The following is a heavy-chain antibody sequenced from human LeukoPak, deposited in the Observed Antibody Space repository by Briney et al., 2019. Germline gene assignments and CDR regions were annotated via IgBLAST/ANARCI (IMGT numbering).Heavy chain of an antibody. CDR2: ISSSGSTI. CDR3: ARAPYGGNPLRYGMDV. J-gene: IGHJ6*02. V-gene: IGHV3-11*01. D-gene: IGHD4-23*01. CDR1: GFTFSDYY. Sequence: PGGSLRLSCAASGFTFSDYYMSWIRQAPGKGLEWVSYISSSGSTIYYADSVKGRFTISRNNAKNSLYLQMNSLRAEDTAVYYCARAPYGGNPLRYGMDVWGQGTTVTVSS.